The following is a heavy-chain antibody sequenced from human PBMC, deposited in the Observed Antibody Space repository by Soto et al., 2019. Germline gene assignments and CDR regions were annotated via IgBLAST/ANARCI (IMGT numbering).Heavy chain of an antibody. CDR3: ARGVAAAYYYYALDV. J-gene: IGHJ6*02. CDR1: GFPFISYS. D-gene: IGHD6-13*01. V-gene: IGHV3-21*01. CDR2: ISSTSSYM. Sequence: QVVESGGGLVKPGGSLRLSCSASGFPFISYSMSWVRQAPGRGLQWVSSISSTSSYMSYADSVRGRFTISRDNGKNSLFLQMNSLRAEDTAMYYCARGVAAAYYYYALDVWGQGTTVTVSS.